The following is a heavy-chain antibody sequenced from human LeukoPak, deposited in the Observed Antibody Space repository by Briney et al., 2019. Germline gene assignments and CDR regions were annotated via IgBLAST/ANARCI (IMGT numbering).Heavy chain of an antibody. CDR2: INPNSGGT. V-gene: IGHV1-2*02. CDR3: ATYCSGGSCYPDDNYYGMDV. D-gene: IGHD2-15*01. Sequence: ASVKVSCKASGYTCTGYYMHWVRQAPGRGLEWMGWINPNSGGTNYAQKFQGRVTMTRDTSISTAYMELSRLRSDDTAVYYCATYCSGGSCYPDDNYYGMDVWGQGTTVTVSS. CDR1: GYTCTGYY. J-gene: IGHJ6*02.